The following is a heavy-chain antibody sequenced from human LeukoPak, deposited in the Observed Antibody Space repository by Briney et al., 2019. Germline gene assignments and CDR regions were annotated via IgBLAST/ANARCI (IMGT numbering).Heavy chain of an antibody. CDR1: GFTVSSNY. CDR2: IYSGGST. CDR3: TRDGGSFCDFDY. V-gene: IGHV3-66*01. J-gene: IGHJ4*02. D-gene: IGHD1-26*01. Sequence: GGSLRLSCAASGFTVSSNYMSWVRQAPGKGLERVSVIYSGGSTYYADSVKGRFTISRDNSKNTVYLQMGSLRGGDMAVYYCTRDGGSFCDFDYWGQGALVTVSS.